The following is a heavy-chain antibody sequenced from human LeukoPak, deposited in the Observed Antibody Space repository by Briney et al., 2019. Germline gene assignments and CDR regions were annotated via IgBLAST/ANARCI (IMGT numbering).Heavy chain of an antibody. CDR1: GFTFSNHA. CDR2: ISGSGRTT. Sequence: PGGSLRLSCAASGFTFSNHAMGWVRQTPGKGLQWVSVISGSGRTTEYADSVKGRFTISRDNPKNTLSLQMNSLRVEDTAIYYCAKNVVVKRYIDYWGQGTLVTVSS. CDR3: AKNVVVKRYIDY. J-gene: IGHJ4*02. D-gene: IGHD2-15*01. V-gene: IGHV3-23*01.